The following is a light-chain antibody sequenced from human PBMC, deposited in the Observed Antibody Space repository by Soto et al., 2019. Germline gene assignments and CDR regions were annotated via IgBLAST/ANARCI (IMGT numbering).Light chain of an antibody. CDR2: EDN. V-gene: IGLV6-57*03. CDR3: QSYDSSNLDWV. CDR1: SGSIASNY. Sequence: NFMLTQPHSVSESPGKTVTISCTRSSGSIASNYVQWYQQRPGSAPTTVIYEDNQRPSGVPDRFSGSIDSSSNSASLTIPGLKTEDEADYYCQSYDSSNLDWVFGGGTKLTVL. J-gene: IGLJ3*02.